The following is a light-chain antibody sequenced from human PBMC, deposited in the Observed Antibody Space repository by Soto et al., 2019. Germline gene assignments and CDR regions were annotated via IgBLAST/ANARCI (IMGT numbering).Light chain of an antibody. J-gene: IGLJ1*01. Sequence: QSALTQPASVSGSPGQSITISCTGTSSDVGGSTYVSWYQQHPGKGPQLIIYEVSNRPSGVSDRFSGSKSGNTASLSISGLQAEDEADYYCSSYTSSNTPYVFGTGTQLTVL. V-gene: IGLV2-14*01. CDR3: SSYTSSNTPYV. CDR1: SSDVGGSTY. CDR2: EVS.